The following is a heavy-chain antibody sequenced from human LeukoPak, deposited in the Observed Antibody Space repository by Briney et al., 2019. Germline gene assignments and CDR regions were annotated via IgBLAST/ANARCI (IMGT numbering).Heavy chain of an antibody. CDR2: INHSGST. CDR3: ARGNSSSWYFLRYYYYYGMDV. D-gene: IGHD6-13*01. V-gene: IGHV4-34*01. CDR1: GGSFSGYY. J-gene: IGHJ6*02. Sequence: SETLSLTCAVYGGSFSGYYWSWIRKPPGKGLEWIGEINHSGSTNYNPSLKSRVTISVDTSKNQFSLKLSSVTAADTAVYYCARGNSSSWYFLRYYYYYGMDVWGQGTTVTVSS.